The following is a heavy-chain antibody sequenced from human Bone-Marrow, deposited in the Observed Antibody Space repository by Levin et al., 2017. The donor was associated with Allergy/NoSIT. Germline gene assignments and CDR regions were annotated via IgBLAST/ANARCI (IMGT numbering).Heavy chain of an antibody. CDR1: GYTFTSYY. D-gene: IGHD3-10*01. V-gene: IGHV1-46*01. CDR3: ARARGRSFYFDF. CDR2: INSSGGST. Sequence: ASVKVSCKASGYTFTSYYIHWVRQAPGQGLEWMGIINSSGGSTTYAQNFQGRLTMTRDTSTSTVYMELSSLRSEDTAGYFCARARGRSFYFDFWGQGTLVTVSS. J-gene: IGHJ4*02.